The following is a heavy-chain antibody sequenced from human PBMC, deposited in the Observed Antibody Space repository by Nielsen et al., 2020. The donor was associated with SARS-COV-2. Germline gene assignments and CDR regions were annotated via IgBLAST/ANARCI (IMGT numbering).Heavy chain of an antibody. CDR1: GGSISSHNYY. V-gene: IGHV4-31*03. CDR2: IFHSGLT. J-gene: IGHJ3*02. D-gene: IGHD3-9*01. CDR3: ARATLTGYYNDAFDI. Sequence: SETLSLTCTASGGSISSHNYYWSWIRQHPGKGLEWIGYIFHSGLTYDNPSLKNRLIMSVDTSKNQFSLKLNSVTAADTAVYYCARATLTGYYNDAFDIWGQGTMVIVSS.